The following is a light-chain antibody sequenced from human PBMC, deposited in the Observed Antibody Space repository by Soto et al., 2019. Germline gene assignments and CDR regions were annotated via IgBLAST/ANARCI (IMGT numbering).Light chain of an antibody. Sequence: DIQMTQSPSSLSASVGDRVTITCRASQDISIYLNWFQQKPGKAPKLLIYDASKLEKGVPSRFTGSGSGTDFTLTIHSLQPDANATYYCQQYNVVPPTFGQGTRLEI. CDR1: QDISIY. J-gene: IGKJ2*01. CDR3: QQYNVVPPT. V-gene: IGKV1-33*01. CDR2: DAS.